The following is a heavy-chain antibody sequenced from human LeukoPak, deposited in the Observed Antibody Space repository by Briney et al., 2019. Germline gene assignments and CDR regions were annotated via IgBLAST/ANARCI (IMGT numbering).Heavy chain of an antibody. V-gene: IGHV3-23*01. CDR3: ARAYTTGWDPGY. J-gene: IGHJ4*02. CDR2: ISGSGGST. CDR1: GFTFSSYA. D-gene: IGHD6-19*01. Sequence: GGSLRLSCAASGFTFSSYAMSWVRQAPGKGLEWVSAISGSGGSTYYADSVKGRFTISRDNSKNTLYLQMNSLGAEDTAVYYCARAYTTGWDPGYWGQGTLVTVSS.